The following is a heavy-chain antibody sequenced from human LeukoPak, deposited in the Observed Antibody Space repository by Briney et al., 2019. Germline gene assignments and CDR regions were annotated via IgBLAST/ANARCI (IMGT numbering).Heavy chain of an antibody. CDR3: AREGRSSTPGY. J-gene: IGHJ4*02. CDR2: ISGSGST. D-gene: IGHD2-15*01. Sequence: PSETLSLTCTVSGGSISGYYWSWIRQPAGKGLEWMGRISGSGSTDYDPSLRSRVTMSVDTSKNQFSLKLTSVTAADTAVYYCAREGRSSTPGYWGQGTLVTVSS. CDR1: GGSISGYY. V-gene: IGHV4-4*07.